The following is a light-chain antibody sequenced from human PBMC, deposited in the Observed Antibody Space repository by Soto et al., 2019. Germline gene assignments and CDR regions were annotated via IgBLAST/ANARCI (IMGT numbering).Light chain of an antibody. J-gene: IGKJ1*01. V-gene: IGKV3-20*01. Sequence: EIVLTQSPGTLSLSPEERATLSCRASLSVSSSYLAWYHQKPGQAPRLLIYGASSRATGIPDRFSGGGSGTDFTLTISRLETEGFAVYYCQQYGSSSWTFGQGTKVEIK. CDR1: LSVSSSY. CDR3: QQYGSSSWT. CDR2: GAS.